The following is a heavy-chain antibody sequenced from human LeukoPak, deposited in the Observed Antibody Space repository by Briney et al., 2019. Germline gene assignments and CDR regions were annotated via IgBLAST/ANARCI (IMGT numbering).Heavy chain of an antibody. Sequence: ASVKVSCKASGYTFTGYYMHWVRQAPGQGLEWMGWINPNSGDTNYAQKFQGRVTMTRDTSISTAYMELSRLRSDDTAVYYCARGRGVLLWFGDPWGQGTLVTVSS. V-gene: IGHV1-2*02. J-gene: IGHJ5*02. CDR2: INPNSGDT. D-gene: IGHD3-10*01. CDR3: ARGRGVLLWFGDP. CDR1: GYTFTGYY.